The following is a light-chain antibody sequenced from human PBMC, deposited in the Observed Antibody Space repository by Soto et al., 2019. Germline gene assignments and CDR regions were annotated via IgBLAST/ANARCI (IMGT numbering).Light chain of an antibody. CDR3: QTWGTGIRV. V-gene: IGLV4-69*02. Sequence: QLVVTQSPSASASLGASVKLTCTLSSGHSNYAIAWHQQQPEKGPRYLMKVNSDGSHTKGDGIPDRFSGSSSGAERYLTISSLQSEDEADYYCQTWGTGIRVFGGGTQLTVL. J-gene: IGLJ3*02. CDR2: VNSDGSH. CDR1: SGHSNYA.